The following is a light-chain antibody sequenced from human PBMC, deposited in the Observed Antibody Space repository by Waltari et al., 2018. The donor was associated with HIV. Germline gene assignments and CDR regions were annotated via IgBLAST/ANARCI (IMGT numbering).Light chain of an antibody. CDR2: EVT. CDR1: SMFGGNYNL. CDR3: CSYARNIASPWV. J-gene: IGLJ3*02. Sequence: LPQPPPRSGPPGQPTTTPCPGPSMFGGNYNLVSGYQQHPAKPPNPMIYEVTERPSGVSNRFSGSKSGNTASLTISGLQAEDEAHYYCCSYARNIASPWVFGGGTRLTVL. V-gene: IGLV2-23*02.